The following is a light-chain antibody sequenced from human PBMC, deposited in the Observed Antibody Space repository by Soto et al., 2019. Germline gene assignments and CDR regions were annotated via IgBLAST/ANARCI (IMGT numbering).Light chain of an antibody. Sequence: EIVVTQSPATLSVSAGYTANLSCRASQSVDINLAWYQQTPGQATRLLIYGASTRANGIPARFSGSGSGTEFTLTIRSLQSEDFAFYYCQQYTNWRLFTFGQGTRLEIK. J-gene: IGKJ5*01. CDR3: QQYTNWRLFT. V-gene: IGKV3-15*01. CDR1: QSVDIN. CDR2: GAS.